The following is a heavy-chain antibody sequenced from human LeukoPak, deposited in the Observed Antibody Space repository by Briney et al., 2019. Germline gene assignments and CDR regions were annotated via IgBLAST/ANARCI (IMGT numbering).Heavy chain of an antibody. D-gene: IGHD6-19*01. J-gene: IGHJ6*03. CDR3: ARHYRNRIAVERNYYYYFMDV. CDR2: IYPGDSKT. V-gene: IGHV5-51*01. CDR1: GYRFSSYW. Sequence: GESLKISCKASGYRFSSYWIGWVRQMPGNGLEWLGIIYPGDSKTSYSPSFQGQMTISVDKSINTPYLQWSSLKAADTAIYFCARHYRNRIAVERNYYYYFMDVWGKGTTVTVSS.